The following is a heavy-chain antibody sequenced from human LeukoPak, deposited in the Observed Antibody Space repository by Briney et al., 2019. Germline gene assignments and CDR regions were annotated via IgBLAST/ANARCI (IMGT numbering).Heavy chain of an antibody. J-gene: IGHJ5*02. CDR1: GGSISSGSYY. CDR2: IYTSGST. V-gene: IGHV4-61*02. D-gene: IGHD3-10*01. CDR3: ARRRGYYYNNWFDP. Sequence: PSETLSLTCTVSGGSISSGSYYWSWIRQPAGKGLEWIGRIYTSGSTNYNPSLKSRVTISVDTSKNQFSLKLSSVTAADTAVYYCARRRGYYYNNWFDPWGQGTLVTVSS.